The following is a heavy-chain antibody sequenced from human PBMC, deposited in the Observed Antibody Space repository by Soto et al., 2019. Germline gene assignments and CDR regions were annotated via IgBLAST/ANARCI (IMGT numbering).Heavy chain of an antibody. J-gene: IGHJ3*02. CDR3: ARFGDYVGGDAFDI. D-gene: IGHD4-17*01. Sequence: PSETLSLTCAVSGYSISSGSYWGWIRQPPGKGLEWIASIYYSGRTYYNPSLKSRVTISVDTSTNQFSRRLSSVTAVDTAVYYWARFGDYVGGDAFDIWGQGTMVTVSS. CDR1: GYSISSGSY. CDR2: IYYSGRT. V-gene: IGHV4-38-2*01.